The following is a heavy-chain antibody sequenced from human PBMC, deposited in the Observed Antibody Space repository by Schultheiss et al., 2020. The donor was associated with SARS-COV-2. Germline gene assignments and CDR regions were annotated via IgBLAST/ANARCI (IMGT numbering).Heavy chain of an antibody. CDR2: ISGSGGST. J-gene: IGHJ3*02. CDR3: ARETEGPDAFDI. CDR1: GFTFSSYA. Sequence: GSLRLSCAASGFTFSSYAMSWVRQAPGKGLEWVSAISGSGGSTYYADSVKGRFTISRDNSKNTLYLQMNSLRAEDTAVYYCARETEGPDAFDIWGQGTMVTVSS. V-gene: IGHV3-23*01.